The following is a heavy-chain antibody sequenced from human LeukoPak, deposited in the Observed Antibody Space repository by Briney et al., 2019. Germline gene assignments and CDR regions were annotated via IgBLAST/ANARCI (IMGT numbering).Heavy chain of an antibody. Sequence: SETLSLTCTVSGYSISSGYHWGWIRQPPGKGLEWIGSIYHSGSTYYNPSLKSRVTISVDTSKNQFPLKLSSVTAADTAVYYCARADYSSTWSHDYYYMDVWGKGTTVTVSS. CDR1: GYSISSGYH. CDR2: IYHSGST. J-gene: IGHJ6*03. V-gene: IGHV4-38-2*02. D-gene: IGHD6-13*01. CDR3: ARADYSSTWSHDYYYMDV.